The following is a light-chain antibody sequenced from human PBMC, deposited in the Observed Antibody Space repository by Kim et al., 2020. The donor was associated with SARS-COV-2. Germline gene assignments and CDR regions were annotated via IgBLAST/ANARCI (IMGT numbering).Light chain of an antibody. CDR3: NSYTSSNTRV. CDR1: SSDVGGYNH. V-gene: IGLV2-14*03. J-gene: IGLJ1*01. Sequence: QSALTQPASVSGSPGQSITISCSGTSSDVGGYNHVYWYQQHPGKAPKLIIYDVSNRPSGVSDRISGSKSGNTASLTISGLQAEDEADYYCNSYTSSNTRVFGTGTKVTVL. CDR2: DVS.